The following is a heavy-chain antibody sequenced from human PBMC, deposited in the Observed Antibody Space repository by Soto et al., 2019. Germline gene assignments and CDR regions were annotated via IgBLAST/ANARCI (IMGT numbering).Heavy chain of an antibody. J-gene: IGHJ4*02. D-gene: IGHD3-3*01. Sequence: PGGSLRLSCEASGFTFSDSWMSWVRQAPGKGLEWLANIKQDGSERYYVDSVKGRFTISTDNAKNSLYLQMNNLRAGDTAIYYCTRDVYDFSIGYYFDLWGQGALVTVSS. CDR2: IKQDGSER. CDR1: GFTFSDSW. CDR3: TRDVYDFSIGYYFDL. V-gene: IGHV3-7*03.